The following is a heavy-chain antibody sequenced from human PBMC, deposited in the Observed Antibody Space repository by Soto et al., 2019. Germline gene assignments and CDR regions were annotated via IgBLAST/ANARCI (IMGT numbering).Heavy chain of an antibody. CDR1: GGTFSSYA. D-gene: IGHD4-4*01. Sequence: VQLVQSGAEVKKPGSSVKVSCKASGGTFSSYAISWVRQAPGQGLEWMGGIIPIFGTANYAQKFQGRVTITADKSTSTVYMELSSLRAEDTAVYYCARDATVTTSDYYYYYGMDVWGQGTTVTVSS. J-gene: IGHJ6*02. CDR3: ARDATVTTSDYYYYYGMDV. CDR2: IIPIFGTA. V-gene: IGHV1-69*06.